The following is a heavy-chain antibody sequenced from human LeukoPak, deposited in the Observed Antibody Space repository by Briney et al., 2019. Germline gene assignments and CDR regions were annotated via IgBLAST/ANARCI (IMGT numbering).Heavy chain of an antibody. J-gene: IGHJ6*02. CDR1: GYTFTSYD. Sequence: ASVKVSCKASGYTFTSYDINWVRQATGQGLEWMGWMNPNRGNTGYAQKFQGRVTMTRNTSISTAYMELSSLRSEDTAVYYCARVPITMIVVVITRQGYYYGMDVWGQGTTVTVSS. CDR3: ARVPITMIVVVITRQGYYYGMDV. CDR2: MNPNRGNT. D-gene: IGHD3-22*01. V-gene: IGHV1-8*01.